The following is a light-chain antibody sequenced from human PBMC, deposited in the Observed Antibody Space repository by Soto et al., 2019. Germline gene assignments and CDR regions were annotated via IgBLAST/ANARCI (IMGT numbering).Light chain of an antibody. J-gene: IGLJ1*01. CDR2: EVT. V-gene: IGLV2-14*03. CDR1: SSDVGGYSF. Sequence: QSVLTQPASVSGSPGQSITISCTGTSSDVGGYSFVSWYQQYPGKAPKLLIYEVTNRPSGVSDRFSGSKSGNTASLTISGFQAEDEAEYFRNSYTNIDTLVFETGPKVTVL. CDR3: NSYTNIDTLV.